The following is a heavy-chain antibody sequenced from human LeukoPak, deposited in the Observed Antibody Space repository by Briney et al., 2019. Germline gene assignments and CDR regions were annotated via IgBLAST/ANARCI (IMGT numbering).Heavy chain of an antibody. Sequence: GGSLRLSCAAFGFTFSSYAMSWVRQAPGKGLEWVSAISGSGGNTNYADSVKGRFTISRDNSQNTLFLQMSSLRAEDTAVYYCAKIRSSSRYAAVDYWGQGTLDTVSS. V-gene: IGHV3-23*01. J-gene: IGHJ4*02. CDR3: AKIRSSSRYAAVDY. CDR1: GFTFSSYA. D-gene: IGHD2-2*01. CDR2: ISGSGGNT.